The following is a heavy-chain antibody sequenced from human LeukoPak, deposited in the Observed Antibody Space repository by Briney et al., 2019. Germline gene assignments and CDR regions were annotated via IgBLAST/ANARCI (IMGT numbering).Heavy chain of an antibody. CDR2: IIPILGIA. D-gene: IGHD5-12*01. V-gene: IGHV1-69*02. J-gene: IGHJ6*03. Sequence: SVKVSCKASGGTFSSYTISWVRQAPGQGLEWMGRIIPILGIANHAQKFQGRVTITADKSTITAYMELSSLRSEDTAVYYCARGVGKRSGYDLAPYYYYYYMDVWGKGTTVTVSS. CDR3: ARGVGKRSGYDLAPYYYYYYMDV. CDR1: GGTFSSYT.